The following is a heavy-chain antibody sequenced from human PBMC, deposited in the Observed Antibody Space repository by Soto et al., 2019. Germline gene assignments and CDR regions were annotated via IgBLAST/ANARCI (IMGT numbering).Heavy chain of an antibody. CDR2: MYYSGIT. CDR3: AREDMSGTYYFDY. V-gene: IGHV4-61*08. Sequence: SGNLSLLCPVFDTTVCSAAPLRTWKQQPPGKGLEWIGYMYYSGITNSNPALKSRVTLSVDRSRNQFSLSLNSVTAADTAVYYCAREDMSGTYYFDYWGPGTQVTVSS. CDR1: DTTVCSAAPL. J-gene: IGHJ4*02. D-gene: IGHD1-26*01.